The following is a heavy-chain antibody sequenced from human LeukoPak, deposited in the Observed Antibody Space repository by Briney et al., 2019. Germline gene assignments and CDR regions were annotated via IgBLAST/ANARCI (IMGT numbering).Heavy chain of an antibody. V-gene: IGHV3-30*04. D-gene: IGHD5-18*01. Sequence: GGSLRLSCAASGFTFSSYAMHWVRQAPGKGLEWVAVISYDGSNKYYADSVKGRFTISRDNSKNTLYLQMSSLRAEDTAVYYCARALPGYSYGIDYWGQGTLVTVSS. CDR2: ISYDGSNK. J-gene: IGHJ4*02. CDR1: GFTFSSYA. CDR3: ARALPGYSYGIDY.